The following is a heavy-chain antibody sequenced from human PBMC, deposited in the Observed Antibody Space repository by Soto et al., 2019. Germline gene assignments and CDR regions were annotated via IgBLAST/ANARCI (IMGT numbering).Heavy chain of an antibody. CDR2: IYYSGST. Sequence: QVQLQESGPGLVKPSQTLSLTCTVSGGSISSGGYYWSWIRQHPGKGLEWIGYIYYSGSTYYNPSLKSRVTISVDTSKNQFSLKLSSVTAADTAVYYCAREKAYILTGYYMAPNWFDPWGQGTLVTVSS. J-gene: IGHJ5*02. CDR1: GGSISSGGYY. CDR3: AREKAYILTGYYMAPNWFDP. V-gene: IGHV4-31*03. D-gene: IGHD3-9*01.